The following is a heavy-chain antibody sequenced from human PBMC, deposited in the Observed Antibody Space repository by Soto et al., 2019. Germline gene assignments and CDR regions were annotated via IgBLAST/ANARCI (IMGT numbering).Heavy chain of an antibody. CDR3: VILSDGKFDL. CDR1: GFNFGSNS. CDR2: IRDTSHKI. J-gene: IGHJ5*02. Sequence: EVLLLGSGGGLVQPGGSLRLSCSASGFNFGSNSMAWVRQAPGKGLEYVASIRDTSHKIFHADPLKGRFTISRDNSRNRLYLEMKSLRAEDTALYYCVILSDGKFDLCGQGTLVIVSS. D-gene: IGHD1-26*01. V-gene: IGHV3-23*01.